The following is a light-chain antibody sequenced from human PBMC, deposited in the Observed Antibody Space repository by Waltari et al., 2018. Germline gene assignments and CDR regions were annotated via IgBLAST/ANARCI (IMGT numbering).Light chain of an antibody. Sequence: QSVLTQPPSASGTPGQRVIISCSGSSSIIGSDTVNWYQQLPGTAPRPLIYITNQRPSGVPGRFAGSKSGTSAFLAISGLQSEDESDYYCAAWDGSQFARVFGGGTKLSVL. J-gene: IGLJ3*02. CDR3: AAWDGSQFARV. CDR2: ITN. CDR1: SSIIGSDT. V-gene: IGLV1-44*01.